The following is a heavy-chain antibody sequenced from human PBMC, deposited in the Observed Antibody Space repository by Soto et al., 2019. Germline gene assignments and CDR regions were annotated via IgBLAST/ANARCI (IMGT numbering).Heavy chain of an antibody. D-gene: IGHD3-22*01. Sequence: QVQLVQSGAEVKKPGSSVKVSCKASGGTFNNNAISWVRQAPGQGLEWMGGIIPILGTANYAQKFRGRVTITADESTSTGYMDLSSLRSEDTAVYYCARPYDSSDYCGGGMDVWGQGTTVTVSS. CDR3: ARPYDSSDYCGGGMDV. CDR1: GGTFNNNA. V-gene: IGHV1-69*01. CDR2: IIPILGTA. J-gene: IGHJ6*02.